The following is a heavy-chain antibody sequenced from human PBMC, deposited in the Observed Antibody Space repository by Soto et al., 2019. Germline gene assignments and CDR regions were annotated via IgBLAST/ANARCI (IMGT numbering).Heavy chain of an antibody. J-gene: IGHJ4*02. Sequence: EVQLVESGGGLVQPGGSLRLSCAASGFTFSTYWMHWVRQAPGKGLVWVSRINEDGSTINYADSVKGRFTISRDNAKNRLYVEVNGVRAEDRVVYYCTRDRGGGGGYWGQGTLVTVSS. D-gene: IGHD3-16*01. CDR1: GFTFSTYW. V-gene: IGHV3-74*01. CDR3: TRDRGGGGGY. CDR2: INEDGSTI.